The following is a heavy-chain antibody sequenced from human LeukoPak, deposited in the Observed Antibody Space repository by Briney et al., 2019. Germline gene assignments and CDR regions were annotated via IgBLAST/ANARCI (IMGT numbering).Heavy chain of an antibody. CDR2: ISSSSSII. Sequence: GGSLRLSCAASGFTFSSYSMNGVRQAPGKGLEGLSYISSSSSIIYYADSVKGRFTISRDNAKNSLYLQMNSLRDEDTAVYYCARDGDSSGYYAAFDIWGQGTMVTVSS. CDR1: GFTFSSYS. CDR3: ARDGDSSGYYAAFDI. V-gene: IGHV3-48*02. J-gene: IGHJ3*02. D-gene: IGHD3-22*01.